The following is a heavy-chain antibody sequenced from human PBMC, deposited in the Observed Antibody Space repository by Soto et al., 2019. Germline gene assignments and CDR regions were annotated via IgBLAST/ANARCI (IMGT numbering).Heavy chain of an antibody. CDR1: GYPFTGYY. Sequence: XSVKVSCNASGYPFTGYYVGWGRQAPGQGLEWMGWINPNSGGTNYARKFQGRVTMTRDTSISTAYMELSRLRSDDTAVYYCAREGYYDSSGYTNYGMDVWGQVTKVTVSS. J-gene: IGHJ6*02. V-gene: IGHV1-2*02. CDR3: AREGYYDSSGYTNYGMDV. D-gene: IGHD3-22*01. CDR2: INPNSGGT.